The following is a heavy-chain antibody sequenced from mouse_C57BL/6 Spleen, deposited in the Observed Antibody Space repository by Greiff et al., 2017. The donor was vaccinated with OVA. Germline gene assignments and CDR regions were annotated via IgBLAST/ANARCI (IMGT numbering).Heavy chain of an antibody. V-gene: IGHV1-22*01. D-gene: IGHD1-1*01. J-gene: IGHJ1*03. CDR3: ARRDYYGSSYWYFDV. CDR1: GYTFTDYN. Sequence: EVQLQQSGPELVKPGASVKMSCKASGYTFTDYNMHWVKQSPGKSLAWIGYINPNTGGTSYNQKFKGKATLTVNKSSSTAYMELRSMTSEDAAVYYCARRDYYGSSYWYFDVWGTGTTVTVSS. CDR2: INPNTGGT.